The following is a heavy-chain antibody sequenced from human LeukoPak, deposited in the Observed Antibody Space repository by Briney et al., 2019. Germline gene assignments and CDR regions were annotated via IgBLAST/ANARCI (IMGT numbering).Heavy chain of an antibody. D-gene: IGHD1-26*01. CDR1: GYTFTSYY. Sequence: GASVKVSCKASGYTFTSYYMHWVRQAPGQGLEWMGIINPSGGSTSYAQKFQGRVTMTRDTSTSTVYMELSSLRSEDTAVYYCARDSPNWVGATSHFDYWGQGTLVTVSS. J-gene: IGHJ4*02. CDR3: ARDSPNWVGATSHFDY. CDR2: INPSGGST. V-gene: IGHV1-46*01.